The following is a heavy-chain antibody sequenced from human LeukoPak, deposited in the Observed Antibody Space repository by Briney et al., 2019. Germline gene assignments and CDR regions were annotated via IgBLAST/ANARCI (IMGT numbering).Heavy chain of an antibody. V-gene: IGHV3-53*01. J-gene: IGHJ1*01. CDR3: ARDVYCSGGSCYQQ. CDR2: ISNDGNT. D-gene: IGHD2-15*01. CDR1: RFTVSANY. Sequence: GGSLRLSCAASRFTVSANYMSWVRQAPGKGLEWVSVISNDGNTYYADSVRGRFTISRDISKNTLYLQMNSLRAEDTAVYYCARDVYCSGGSCYQQWGQGTLVTVSS.